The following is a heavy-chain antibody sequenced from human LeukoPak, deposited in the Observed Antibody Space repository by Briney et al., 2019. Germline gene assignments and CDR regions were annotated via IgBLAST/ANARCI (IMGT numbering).Heavy chain of an antibody. CDR3: ASNSGRYCTSTSCDGGGY. J-gene: IGHJ4*02. D-gene: IGHD2-2*01. CDR1: GFTLSSYS. Sequence: GSLTLFCAPSGFTLSSYSMDWVRQAPGKGPEWVSYISTSSTSTIYYADSVKGRFTITRDNAKNSMHLQMNSLRDDDTAVYYCASNSGRYCTSTSCDGGGYWGQGTLVTVSS. V-gene: IGHV3-48*02. CDR2: ISTSSTSTI.